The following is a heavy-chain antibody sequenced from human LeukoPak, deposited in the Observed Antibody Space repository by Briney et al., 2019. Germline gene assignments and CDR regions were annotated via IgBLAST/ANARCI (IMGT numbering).Heavy chain of an antibody. CDR3: GRSHTGNSEFDY. Sequence: ASVKVSCKVSGYTLTELSMHWVRQAPGKGLEWMGGFDPEDGETIYAQKFQGRVTMTEDTSTDTAYMELSSLRSEDTAVYYCGRSHTGNSEFDYWGQGTLVTVSS. CDR1: GYTLTELS. D-gene: IGHD1-26*01. J-gene: IGHJ4*02. CDR2: FDPEDGET. V-gene: IGHV1-24*01.